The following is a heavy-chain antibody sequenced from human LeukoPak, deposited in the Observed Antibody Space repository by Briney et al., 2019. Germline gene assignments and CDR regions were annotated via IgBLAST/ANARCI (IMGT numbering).Heavy chain of an antibody. CDR3: ARDHAGDISGPEAAYMDV. D-gene: IGHD6-19*01. CDR1: GGPISSDY. J-gene: IGHJ6*03. V-gene: IGHV4-59*01. CDR2: IYDRGST. Sequence: SETLSLTCTVSGGPISSDYWIWLRQPPGKGLEWIGYIYDRGSTTNNPYHKSRVTRSVSTSKIQFSLKLRSVTAADTAEYSCARDHAGDISGPEAAYMDVWGKVTTVTVS.